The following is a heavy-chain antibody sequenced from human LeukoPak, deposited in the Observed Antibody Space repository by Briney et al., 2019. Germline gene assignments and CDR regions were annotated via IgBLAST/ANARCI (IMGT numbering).Heavy chain of an antibody. D-gene: IGHD2-15*01. CDR1: GYTFTGNY. V-gene: IGHV1-2*02. J-gene: IGHJ6*02. CDR3: ARDLVPLLGYCSGGSCYGGYYYGMDV. CDR2: INPNSGGT. Sequence: ASVKVSCKASGYTFTGNYMHWVRQDPGQGLEWMGWINPNSGGTNYAQKFQGRVTMTRDTSISTAYMELSRLRSDDTAVYYCARDLVPLLGYCSGGSCYGGYYYGMDVWGQGTTVTVSS.